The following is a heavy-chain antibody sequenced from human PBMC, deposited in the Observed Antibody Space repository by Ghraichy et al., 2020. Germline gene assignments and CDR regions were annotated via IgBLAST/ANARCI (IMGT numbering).Heavy chain of an antibody. J-gene: IGHJ6*02. D-gene: IGHD6-13*01. V-gene: IGHV4-4*09. Sequence: LSLTCTVSGGSISSYYWSWIRQPPGKGLEWIGYIYTSGSTNYNPSLKSRVTISVDTSKNQFSLKLSSVTAADTAVYYCARLGVIAAADLYYYYGMDVWGQGTTVTVSS. CDR3: ARLGVIAAADLYYYYGMDV. CDR2: IYTSGST. CDR1: GGSISSYY.